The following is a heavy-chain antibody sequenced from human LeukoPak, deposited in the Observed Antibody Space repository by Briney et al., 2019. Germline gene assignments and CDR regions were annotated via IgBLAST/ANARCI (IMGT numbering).Heavy chain of an antibody. CDR2: INHSGST. V-gene: IGHV4-34*01. J-gene: IGHJ6*02. Sequence: SETLSLTCAVYGGSFSGYYWSWIRQPPGKGLEWIGEINHSGSTNYNPSLKSRVTISVDTSKNQFSLKLSSVTAADTAVYYCARVKGTMVRGVTILAPSRALYGMDVWGQGTTVTVSS. D-gene: IGHD3-10*01. CDR1: GGSFSGYY. CDR3: ARVKGTMVRGVTILAPSRALYGMDV.